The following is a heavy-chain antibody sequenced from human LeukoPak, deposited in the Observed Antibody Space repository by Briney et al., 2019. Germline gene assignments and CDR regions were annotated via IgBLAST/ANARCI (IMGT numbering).Heavy chain of an antibody. Sequence: GGSLRLSCAASGFTFSSYSMNWVRQAPGKGLEWVSSISSSSSYIYYADSVKGRFTISRDNAKNSLYLQMNSLRAEDTAVYYCARSLSGNLYSAYDYWGQGTLVTVSS. V-gene: IGHV3-21*01. CDR3: ARSLSGNLYSAYDY. D-gene: IGHD1-26*01. CDR2: ISSSSSYI. CDR1: GFTFSSYS. J-gene: IGHJ4*02.